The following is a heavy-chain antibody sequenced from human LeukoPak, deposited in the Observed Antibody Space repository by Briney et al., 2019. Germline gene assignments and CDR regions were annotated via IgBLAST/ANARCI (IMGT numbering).Heavy chain of an antibody. Sequence: GGSLRLSCAASGFTFDDYAMHWVRQAPGKGLEWVSLISGDAGSTYYADSVKGRFIISRDNSKNSLYLQMNSLRNEDTALYYCAISDHYFDYWGQGTLVTVSS. CDR1: GFTFDDYA. CDR2: ISGDAGST. V-gene: IGHV3-43*02. CDR3: AISDHYFDY. J-gene: IGHJ4*02.